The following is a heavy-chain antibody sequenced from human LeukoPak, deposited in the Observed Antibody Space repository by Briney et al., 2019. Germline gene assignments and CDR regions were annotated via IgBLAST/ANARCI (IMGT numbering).Heavy chain of an antibody. D-gene: IGHD2-21*02. J-gene: IGHJ4*02. Sequence: GGSLKLSCAASGFTFSDSGMHWVRQAPGKGLEWVGRMRSKTQNYATAYAASVKGRFTISRDDSKNTAFLQMNSLKTEDTAVYYCAKAKSVVTAIIHWGQGTLVTVSS. V-gene: IGHV3-73*01. CDR1: GFTFSDSG. CDR2: MRSKTQNYAT. CDR3: AKAKSVVTAIIH.